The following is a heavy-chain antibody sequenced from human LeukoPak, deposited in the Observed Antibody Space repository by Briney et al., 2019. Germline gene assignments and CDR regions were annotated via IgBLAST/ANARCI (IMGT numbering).Heavy chain of an antibody. V-gene: IGHV4-59*01. D-gene: IGHD3-10*01. Sequence: SETLSLTCTVSGGSISSYYWSWIRQPPGKGLEWIGYIYYSGSTNYNPSLKSRVTISVDTSKNQFSLKLSSVTAADTAVYYCARDREYGTFDYWGQGTLATVSS. CDR1: GGSISSYY. CDR3: ARDREYGTFDY. J-gene: IGHJ4*02. CDR2: IYYSGST.